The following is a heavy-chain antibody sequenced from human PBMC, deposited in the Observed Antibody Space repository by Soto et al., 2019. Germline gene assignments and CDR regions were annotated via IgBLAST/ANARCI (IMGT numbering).Heavy chain of an antibody. CDR3: ATMATFRSLNSFDP. CDR2: MNPGSGDT. J-gene: IGHJ5*02. Sequence: SSVKVSWKASGYTFTNNDVSWVRQATGQGLEWMGWMNPGSGDTGYAQKLQGRVTMTRDISIATAYMELSSLRSDDTAIYYCATMATFRSLNSFDPWGQGTLATV. D-gene: IGHD3-16*02. CDR1: GYTFTNND. V-gene: IGHV1-8*01.